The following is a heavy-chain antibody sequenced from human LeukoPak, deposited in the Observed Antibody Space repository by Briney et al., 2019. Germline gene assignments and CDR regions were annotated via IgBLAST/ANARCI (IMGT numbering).Heavy chain of an antibody. Sequence: GGALRLSCAASVFTFITYWRSSVREAPGKGVEWVAHIKQEVSEKYSVDSVKGGFTISTDNAKSSLSLQMNSLRLEDTAVYYCARDRYYSSGSYPRADYWGQGSLVTVSS. CDR3: ARDRYYSSGSYPRADY. CDR2: IKQEVSEK. V-gene: IGHV3-7*04. D-gene: IGHD3-10*01. J-gene: IGHJ4*02. CDR1: VFTFITYW.